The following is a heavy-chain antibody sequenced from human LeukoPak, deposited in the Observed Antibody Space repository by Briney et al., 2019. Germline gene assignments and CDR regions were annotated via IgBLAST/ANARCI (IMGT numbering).Heavy chain of an antibody. D-gene: IGHD3-22*01. J-gene: IGHJ5*02. CDR3: ARVEYYYDSSGYYYCNWFDP. Sequence: GASVKVSCKASGYTFTGYFMHWVRQAPGQGLEWMGWINPNSGGTNYAQKFQGRVTMTRDTSISTAYMELSRLGSDDTAVYYCARVEYYYDSSGYYYCNWFDPWGQGTLVTVSS. CDR2: INPNSGGT. CDR1: GYTFTGYF. V-gene: IGHV1-2*02.